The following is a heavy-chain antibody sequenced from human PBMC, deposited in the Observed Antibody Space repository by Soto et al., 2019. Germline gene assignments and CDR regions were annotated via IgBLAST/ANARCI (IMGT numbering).Heavy chain of an antibody. CDR1: GGSISSYY. D-gene: IGHD5-18*01. J-gene: IGHJ4*02. V-gene: IGHV4-59*01. CDR3: ARQGGYSYGSVQYFDY. CDR2: IYYSGST. Sequence: QVQLQESGPGLVKPSETLSLTCTVSGGSISSYYWSWLRQPPGRGLEWIGYIYYSGSTNYNPSLKSRVTLSVDTSKNQFSLKLSSVTAADTAVYYCARQGGYSYGSVQYFDYWGQGTLVTVSS.